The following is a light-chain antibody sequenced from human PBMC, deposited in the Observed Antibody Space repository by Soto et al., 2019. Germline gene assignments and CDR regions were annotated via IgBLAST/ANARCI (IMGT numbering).Light chain of an antibody. J-gene: IGKJ2*01. Sequence: DIVMTQSPVSLAVSLGERATINCKSSQSVLYSSNNENYIAWFQRKPGQPPKLLISWASTRESGVPDRFSGSASGTDFTLTISSLQAEDVAVYYCQQYYSSPYTFGQGTKLEIK. V-gene: IGKV4-1*01. CDR2: WAS. CDR3: QQYYSSPYT. CDR1: QSVLYSSNNENY.